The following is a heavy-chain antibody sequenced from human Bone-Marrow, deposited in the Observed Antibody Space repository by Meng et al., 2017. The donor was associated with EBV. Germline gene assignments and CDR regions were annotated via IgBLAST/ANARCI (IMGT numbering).Heavy chain of an antibody. Sequence: QVQLEQSGAVVKTPGXSVKVSGXASGYTCTSYGISWVRQAPGQGLEWMGWNSAYNGNTNYAQKLQGRVTMTTDTSTSTAYMELRSLRSDDTAVYYCARVAILTGYPRLFDYWGQGTLVTVSS. CDR1: GYTCTSYG. J-gene: IGHJ4*02. CDR3: ARVAILTGYPRLFDY. V-gene: IGHV1-18*01. D-gene: IGHD3-9*01. CDR2: NSAYNGNT.